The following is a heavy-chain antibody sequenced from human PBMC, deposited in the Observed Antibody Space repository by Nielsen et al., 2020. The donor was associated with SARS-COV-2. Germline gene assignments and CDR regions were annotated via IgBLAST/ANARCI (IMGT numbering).Heavy chain of an antibody. V-gene: IGHV3-30*19. J-gene: IGHJ4*02. CDR2: VSTEGGTT. Sequence: GGSLRLSCAASGFTFNSVGMHWVRQAPGKGLEWVAVVSTEGGTTYYADSVKGRFTIARDNSQNTLYLHMTSLRADDTAVYFCTRESLRSGMRRYSFDSWGQGTLLTVSS. CDR3: TRESLRSGMRRYSFDS. CDR1: GFTFNSVG. D-gene: IGHD3-16*01.